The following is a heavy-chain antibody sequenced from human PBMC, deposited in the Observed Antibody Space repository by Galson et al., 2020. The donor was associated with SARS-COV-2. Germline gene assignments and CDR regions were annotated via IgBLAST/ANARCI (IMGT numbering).Heavy chain of an antibody. V-gene: IGHV1-24*01. J-gene: IGHJ6*02. CDR2: FDPEDGET. CDR1: GYTLTELS. D-gene: IGHD6-19*01. Sequence: ASVKVSCKVSGYTLTELSMHWVRQAPGKGLEWMGGFDPEDGETIYAQKFQGRVTMTEDTSTDTAYMELSSLRSEDTAVYYCATAPAVAGTPGYYYYDYGMDGWGQGTTGTVSS. CDR3: ATAPAVAGTPGYYYYDYGMDG.